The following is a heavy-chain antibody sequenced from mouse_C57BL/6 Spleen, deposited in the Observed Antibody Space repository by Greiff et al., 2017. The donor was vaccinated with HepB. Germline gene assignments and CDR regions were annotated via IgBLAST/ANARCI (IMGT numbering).Heavy chain of an antibody. Sequence: EVQLQQSVAELVRPGASVKLSCTASGFNIKNTYMHWVKQRPEQGLEWIGRIDPANGNTKYAPKFQGKATITADTSSNTAYLQLSSLTSEDTAIYYCARPLYYYGSSYDYAMDYWGQGTSVTVSS. J-gene: IGHJ4*01. CDR2: IDPANGNT. CDR3: ARPLYYYGSSYDYAMDY. CDR1: GFNIKNTY. D-gene: IGHD1-1*01. V-gene: IGHV14-3*01.